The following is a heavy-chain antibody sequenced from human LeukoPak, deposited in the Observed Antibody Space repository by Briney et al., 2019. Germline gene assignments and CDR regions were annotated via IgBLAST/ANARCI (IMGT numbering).Heavy chain of an antibody. CDR1: DDSIISSDYY. Sequence: SETLTLTCAVSDDSIISSDYYWGWIRQPPGKGLVWIGRRYYSGFIYYNPSIKSRVTISVDTSKNQFSLELTTVTAADTAVYYCARLKVGTTHPDYWGQGTLVTVSS. V-gene: IGHV4-39*01. CDR2: RYYSGFI. CDR3: ARLKVGTTHPDY. D-gene: IGHD1-26*01. J-gene: IGHJ4*02.